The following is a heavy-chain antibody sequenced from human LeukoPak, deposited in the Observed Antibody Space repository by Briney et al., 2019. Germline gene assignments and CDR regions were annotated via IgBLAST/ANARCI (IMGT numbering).Heavy chain of an antibody. J-gene: IGHJ3*02. D-gene: IGHD2-15*01. Sequence: GGSLRLSCAASGFTFSDHYMNWVRQAPGKGLEWVSYISSSGSTIYYADSVKGRFTISRGNAKNSLYLQMNSLRAEDTAVYYCARDCGGGSCYGPYDAFDIWGQGTMVTVSS. V-gene: IGHV3-11*04. CDR3: ARDCGGGSCYGPYDAFDI. CDR1: GFTFSDHY. CDR2: ISSSGSTI.